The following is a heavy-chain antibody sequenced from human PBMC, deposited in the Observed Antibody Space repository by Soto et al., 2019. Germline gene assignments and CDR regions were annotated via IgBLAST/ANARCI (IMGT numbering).Heavy chain of an antibody. CDR1: GFQFTDYA. D-gene: IGHD2-15*01. J-gene: IGHJ4*02. CDR2: ISDSSSGT. Sequence: EVQLLESGGDLVQPGGSLRLSCAASGFQFTDYAMTWVRQAPGKGLEWVSTISDSSSGTYYADSVKGRFTISRDNSKSTLYLHMSSLRAEDTAIYYCAKEWSFDFWGQGTLVTVSS. CDR3: AKEWSFDF. V-gene: IGHV3-23*01.